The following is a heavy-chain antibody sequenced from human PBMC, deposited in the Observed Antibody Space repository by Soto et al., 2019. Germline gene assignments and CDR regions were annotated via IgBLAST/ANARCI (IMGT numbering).Heavy chain of an antibody. D-gene: IGHD1-26*01. CDR3: ATLFSGSYEVY. Sequence: GGALRLSCAASGFTFSSYGMHWVRQAPGKGLEWVAVISYDGSNKYYADSVKGRFTISRDNSKNTLYLQMNSLRAEDTAVYYCATLFSGSYEVYWGQGTLVTVSS. CDR1: GFTFSSYG. CDR2: ISYDGSNK. J-gene: IGHJ4*02. V-gene: IGHV3-30*03.